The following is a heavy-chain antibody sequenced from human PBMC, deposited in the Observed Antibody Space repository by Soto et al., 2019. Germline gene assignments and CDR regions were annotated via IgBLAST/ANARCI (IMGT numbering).Heavy chain of an antibody. CDR3: ARRYGGNFDY. J-gene: IGHJ4*02. CDR2: IYYSGST. Sequence: PWGTLAPNRTSVGYGMSIDFVSCIRQPPGKGLEWIGYIYYSGSTNYNPSLKSRVTISVDTSKNQFSLKLSSVTAADTAVYYCARRYGGNFDYWGQGTLVTVSS. CDR1: GYGMSIDF. V-gene: IGHV4-59*01. D-gene: IGHD1-26*01.